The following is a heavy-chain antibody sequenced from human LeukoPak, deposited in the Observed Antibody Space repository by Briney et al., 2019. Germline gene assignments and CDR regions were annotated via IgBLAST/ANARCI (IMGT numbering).Heavy chain of an antibody. CDR3: ARHGVGAAADYYFDY. D-gene: IGHD6-13*01. Sequence: SETLSLTCTISGGSISSYYWSWIRQPAGKGLEWIGRIYTSGSTNYNPSLKSRVTISVDTSKNQFSLKLSSVTAADTAAYYCARHGVGAAADYYFDYWGQGTLVTVSS. V-gene: IGHV4-4*07. CDR2: IYTSGST. CDR1: GGSISSYY. J-gene: IGHJ4*02.